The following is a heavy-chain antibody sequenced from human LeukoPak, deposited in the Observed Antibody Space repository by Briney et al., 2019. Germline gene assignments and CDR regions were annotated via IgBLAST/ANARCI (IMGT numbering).Heavy chain of an antibody. V-gene: IGHV3-23*01. CDR1: GFTFSNFP. CDR3: AKMTDARGRYGSGSN. D-gene: IGHD3-10*01. CDR2: ITDSGVST. Sequence: GGSLRLSCAASGFTFSNFPMSWARQSPGKGGEWVSNITDSGVSTLYAASLSGRFNISRAKSKHTLYLQMKKLRAAERANYYCAKMTDARGRYGSGSNWGQGTLVAVSS. J-gene: IGHJ4*01.